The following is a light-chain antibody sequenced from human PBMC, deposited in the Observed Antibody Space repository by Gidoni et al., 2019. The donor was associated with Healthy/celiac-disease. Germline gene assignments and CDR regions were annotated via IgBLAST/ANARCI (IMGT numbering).Light chain of an antibody. CDR1: QSVSSY. V-gene: IGKV3-11*01. CDR3: QQRSNWPPLT. Sequence: EIVLTQSQATLSLSPGERATLSCRASQSVSSYLAWYQQKPGQAPRLLIYDASNRATGIPARFSGSGSVTDFTLTISSLEPEDFAVYYCQQRSNWPPLTFGGGTKVEIK. J-gene: IGKJ4*01. CDR2: DAS.